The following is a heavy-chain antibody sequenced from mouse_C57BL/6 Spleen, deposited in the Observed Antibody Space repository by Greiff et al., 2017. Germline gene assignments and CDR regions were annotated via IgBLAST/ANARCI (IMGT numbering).Heavy chain of an antibody. J-gene: IGHJ4*01. D-gene: IGHD1-1*01. CDR2: IYPGDGDT. CDR1: GYAFSSYW. V-gene: IGHV1-80*01. CDR3: ARSHYCGRGAMDY. Sequence: LEESGAELVKPGASVKISCKASGYAFSSYWMNWVKQRPGKGLEWIGQIYPGDGDTNYNGKFKGKATLTADKSSSTAYMQLSSLTSEDSAVYFCARSHYCGRGAMDYWGQGTSVTVSS.